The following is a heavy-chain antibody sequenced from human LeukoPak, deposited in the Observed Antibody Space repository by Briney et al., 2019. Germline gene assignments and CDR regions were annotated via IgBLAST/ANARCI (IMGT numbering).Heavy chain of an antibody. Sequence: GGSLRLSRAASGFTFDDYAMHWVRQAPGKGLEWVSLISWDGGSTYYADSVKGRFTISRDNSKNSLYLQMNSLRAEDTALYYCAKDRRYSSGSEPYYFDYWGQGTLVTVSS. CDR1: GFTFDDYA. CDR3: AKDRRYSSGSEPYYFDY. J-gene: IGHJ4*02. CDR2: ISWDGGST. V-gene: IGHV3-43D*03. D-gene: IGHD6-19*01.